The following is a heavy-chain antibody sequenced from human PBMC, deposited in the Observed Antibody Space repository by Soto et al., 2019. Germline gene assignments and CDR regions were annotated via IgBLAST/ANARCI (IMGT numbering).Heavy chain of an antibody. Sequence: SVKVSCKASGGTFSSYAISWVRQAPGQGLEWMGGIIPIFGTANYAQKFQGRVTITADESTSTAYMELSSLRSEGTAVYYCARGYSGSYYWFDAFDIWGQGTMVTVSS. J-gene: IGHJ3*02. V-gene: IGHV1-69*13. CDR2: IIPIFGTA. D-gene: IGHD1-26*01. CDR1: GGTFSSYA. CDR3: ARGYSGSYYWFDAFDI.